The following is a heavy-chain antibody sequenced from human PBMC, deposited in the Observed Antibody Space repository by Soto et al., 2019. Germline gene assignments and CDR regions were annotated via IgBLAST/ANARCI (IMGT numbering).Heavy chain of an antibody. V-gene: IGHV3-7*01. CDR3: ARVPKVLLWFGELFNFDY. Sequence: PGGSLRLSCAASGFTFSSYWMSWVRQAPGKGLEWVANIKQDGSEKYYVDSVRGRFTISRDNAKNSLYLQMNSLRAEDTAVYYCARVPKVLLWFGELFNFDYWGQGTLVTVSS. J-gene: IGHJ4*02. CDR1: GFTFSSYW. D-gene: IGHD3-10*01. CDR2: IKQDGSEK.